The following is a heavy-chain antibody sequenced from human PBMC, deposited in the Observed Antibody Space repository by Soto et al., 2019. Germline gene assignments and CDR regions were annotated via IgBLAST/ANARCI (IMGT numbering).Heavy chain of an antibody. D-gene: IGHD4-17*01. CDR1: GFTFSSYS. V-gene: IGHV3-21*01. CDR3: ARDLERSQYGDYVRESYYY. Sequence: EVQLVESGGGLVKPGGSLRLPCAASGFTFSSYSMNWVRQAPGKGLEWVSSISSSSGYIYYADSVKGRFTISRDNAKNSLYLQMNSLRAEDTAVYYCARDLERSQYGDYVRESYYYWGQGALVTVSS. CDR2: ISSSSGYI. J-gene: IGHJ4*02.